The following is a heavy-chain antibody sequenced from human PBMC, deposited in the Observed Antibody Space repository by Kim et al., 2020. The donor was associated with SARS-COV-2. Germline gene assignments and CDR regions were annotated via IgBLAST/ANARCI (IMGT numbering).Heavy chain of an antibody. CDR2: IYYSGST. CDR3: ARGPLAGWGDF. J-gene: IGHJ4*02. CDR1: GGFVSSGSYY. V-gene: IGHV4-61*01. Sequence: SETLSLTCTVSGGFVSSGSYYWNWIRQPPGKGLEWIGYIYYSGSTNYNPSLKSRVTISLDTSKNQFSLKLSSVTAADTAVYYCARGPLAGWGDFWGQGTLVTVSS. D-gene: IGHD3-3*02.